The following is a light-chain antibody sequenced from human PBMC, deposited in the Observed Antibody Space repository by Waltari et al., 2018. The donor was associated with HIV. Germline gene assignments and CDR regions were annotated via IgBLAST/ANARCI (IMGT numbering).Light chain of an antibody. CDR2: DND. Sequence: QSVLTQPPSVSAAPGQKVAIPCSVSSSTIGTDSVSWYQHVPGSAPKLLIYDNDKRPSGTPDRFSGSKSGTSATLDITGLQTGDGADYYCGTWDRSLGGGVFGGGTKLTVL. J-gene: IGLJ3*02. CDR1: SSTIGTDS. V-gene: IGLV1-51*01. CDR3: GTWDRSLGGGV.